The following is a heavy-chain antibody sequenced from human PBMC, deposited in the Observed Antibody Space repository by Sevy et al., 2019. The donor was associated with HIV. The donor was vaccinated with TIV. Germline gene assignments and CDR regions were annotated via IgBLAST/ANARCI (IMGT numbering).Heavy chain of an antibody. CDR3: ASSDATSRFGYYYFAMDF. CDR1: RLTFSSSS. D-gene: IGHD3-22*01. V-gene: IGHV3-48*02. J-gene: IGHJ6*02. Sequence: GGSLRLSCAASRLTFSSSSVNWVRQAPGKGLEWVSYISSSSTTIYYADSVKGRFTISRDNAKNTLYLQMNSLRDEDTAVYYCASSDATSRFGYYYFAMDFWGQGTSVTVSS. CDR2: ISSSSTTI.